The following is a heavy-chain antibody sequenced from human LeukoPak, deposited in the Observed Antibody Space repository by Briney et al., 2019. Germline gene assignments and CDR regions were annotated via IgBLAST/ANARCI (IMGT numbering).Heavy chain of an antibody. CDR3: ARVLYYYDSSGYSPLYYYYGMDV. D-gene: IGHD3-22*01. Sequence: PSETLSLTCTVSGGSISSYYWSWIRQPSGKGLEWIGYIYYSGGTNYNPSLKSRVTISVDTSKNQFSLKLSSVTAADTAVYYCARVLYYYDSSGYSPLYYYYGMDVWGQGTTVTVSS. CDR2: IYYSGGT. J-gene: IGHJ6*02. V-gene: IGHV4-59*01. CDR1: GGSISSYY.